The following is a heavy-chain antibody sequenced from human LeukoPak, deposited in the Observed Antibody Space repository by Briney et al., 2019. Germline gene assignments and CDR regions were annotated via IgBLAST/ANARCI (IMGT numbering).Heavy chain of an antibody. Sequence: GGSLRLSCAASGFTFSSYAMSWVRQAPGKGLEWVANIKQDGSEKYYVDSVKGRFTISRDNAKNSLYLQMNSLRAEDTAVYYCARHSSGYYPGAFDIWGQGTMVTVSS. CDR3: ARHSSGYYPGAFDI. V-gene: IGHV3-7*01. CDR1: GFTFSSYA. CDR2: IKQDGSEK. D-gene: IGHD3-22*01. J-gene: IGHJ3*02.